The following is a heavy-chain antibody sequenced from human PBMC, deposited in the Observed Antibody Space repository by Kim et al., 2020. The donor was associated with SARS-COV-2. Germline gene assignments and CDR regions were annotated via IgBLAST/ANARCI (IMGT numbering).Heavy chain of an antibody. J-gene: IGHJ6*02. CDR3: ASEGEVNRGHYYGMDV. D-gene: IGHD2-21*01. Sequence: ESVKGRFTIPRENAKNSPYLQLNSLRVEDTVVYYCASEGEVNRGHYYGMDVWGQGTTVTVSS. V-gene: IGHV3-48*03.